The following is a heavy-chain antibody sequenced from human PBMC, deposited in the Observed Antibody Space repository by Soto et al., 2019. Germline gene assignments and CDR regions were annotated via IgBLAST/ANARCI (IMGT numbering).Heavy chain of an antibody. J-gene: IGHJ4*02. CDR2: ISYDGNVK. CDR1: GFTFSDYP. CDR3: ARDFIVGAPDYFDY. V-gene: IGHV3-30-3*01. D-gene: IGHD1-26*01. Sequence: QVQLVESGGGVVQPGRSLSLSCAASGFTFSDYPMHWVRQAPGKGLEWVAVISYDGNVKYYVDSVKGRFTISRDDSKNTLYLQTNSLRVDDTAVYYCARDFIVGAPDYFDYWGQGTLVTVSS.